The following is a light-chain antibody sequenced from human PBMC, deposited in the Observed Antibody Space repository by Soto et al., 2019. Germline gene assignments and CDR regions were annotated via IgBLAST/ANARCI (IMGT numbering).Light chain of an antibody. Sequence: QYVLTQPPSVSGAPGQRVTISCTGSSSNIGAGYDVHWYQQLPGTAPKLLMYGNSNRPSGVPDRFSGSKSGTSASLAITKLQAEDEADYYCQSYDSSLSVVFGGGTQLTVL. V-gene: IGLV1-40*01. CDR3: QSYDSSLSVV. CDR2: GNS. J-gene: IGLJ7*01. CDR1: SSNIGAGYD.